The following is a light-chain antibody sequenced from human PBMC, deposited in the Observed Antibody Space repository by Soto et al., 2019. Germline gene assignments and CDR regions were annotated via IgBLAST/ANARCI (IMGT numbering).Light chain of an antibody. CDR2: GNG. CDR3: QSYDSSLSGSSYV. J-gene: IGLJ1*01. V-gene: IGLV1-40*01. Sequence: QPVLTQPPSMSGAPGQRVTISCTGSSSNIGAGYDVHWYQQLPETAPKLLIYGNGHRPSGVPDRFSGSKSGTSASLAITGLQAEDEADYYCQSYDSSLSGSSYVFGTGTKLTVL. CDR1: SSNIGAGYD.